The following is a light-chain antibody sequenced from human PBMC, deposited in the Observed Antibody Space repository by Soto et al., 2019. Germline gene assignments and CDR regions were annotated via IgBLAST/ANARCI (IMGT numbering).Light chain of an antibody. V-gene: IGKV3-20*01. Sequence: EIALTQSPVTLSLSPGERATLSSRPSQSVSSPYLAWNQQKPGQAPRLLISRASSRATGIPDRFSGSGSGTDFTLTISRLEPEDFAVYYCQQYGGSTPYTFGQGTKVEIK. CDR3: QQYGGSTPYT. J-gene: IGKJ2*01. CDR1: QSVSSPY. CDR2: RAS.